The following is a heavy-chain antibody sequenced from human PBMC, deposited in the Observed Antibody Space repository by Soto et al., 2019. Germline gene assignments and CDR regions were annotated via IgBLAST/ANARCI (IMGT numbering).Heavy chain of an antibody. J-gene: IGHJ4*02. CDR3: ARDRGYGGDYFDY. V-gene: IGHV3-11*01. D-gene: IGHD3-10*01. CDR2: IHSSGDTM. CDR1: GFTFSDFY. Sequence: GSLRLSCAASGFTFSDFYMSWIRQAPGKGLEWVSYIHSSGDTMYYADSVKGRFTISRDNTKNSLYLQMNSLSAEDTAVYYCARDRGYGGDYFDYWGQGTLVTVSS.